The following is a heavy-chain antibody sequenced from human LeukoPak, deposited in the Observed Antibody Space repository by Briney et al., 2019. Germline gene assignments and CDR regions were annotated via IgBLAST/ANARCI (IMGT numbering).Heavy chain of an antibody. Sequence: SVKVSCKASGGTFSSYAISWVRQAPGQGLEWMGRIIPILGIANYAQKFQGRVTITADKSTSTAYMELSSLRSKDTAVYYCARGGARVAAAGSEGNWFDPWGQGTLVTVSS. J-gene: IGHJ5*02. CDR1: GGTFSSYA. CDR3: ARGGARVAAAGSEGNWFDP. CDR2: IIPILGIA. D-gene: IGHD6-13*01. V-gene: IGHV1-69*04.